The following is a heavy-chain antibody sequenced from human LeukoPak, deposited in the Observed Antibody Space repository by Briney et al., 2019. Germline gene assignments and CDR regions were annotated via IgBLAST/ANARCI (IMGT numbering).Heavy chain of an antibody. V-gene: IGHV1-2*02. CDR3: GRGSEGGNWLDY. Sequence: ASVKVSCKASGYTFTGSYIHWVRQAPGQGLEWMGWINPNSGGTNYGQKFQGRVTMTWDTSTSTAYMDLSRLTSDDTAVYYCGRGSEGGNWLDYWGQGTLVTVSS. CDR2: INPNSGGT. J-gene: IGHJ5*01. CDR1: GYTFTGSY. D-gene: IGHD2-15*01.